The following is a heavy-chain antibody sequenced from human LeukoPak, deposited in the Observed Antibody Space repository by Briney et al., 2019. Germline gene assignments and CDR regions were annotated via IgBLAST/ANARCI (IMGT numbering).Heavy chain of an antibody. D-gene: IGHD4-17*01. CDR3: ARLAGDTVTLVGDY. CDR1: GCTFSTYA. CDR2: ISGSGGST. V-gene: IGHV3-23*01. Sequence: GGSLRLSCAASGCTFSTYAMSWVRQAPGKGLEWVSGISGSGGSTYYADSVKGRFTISRDNSKNTLYLQMNSLRAEDTAVYYCARLAGDTVTLVGDYWGQGTLVTVSS. J-gene: IGHJ4*02.